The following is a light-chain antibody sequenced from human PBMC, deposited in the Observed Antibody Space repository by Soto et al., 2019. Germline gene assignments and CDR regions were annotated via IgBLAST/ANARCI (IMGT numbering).Light chain of an antibody. V-gene: IGLV2-14*03. CDR1: SSDVGRYNY. CDR3: SSFTSSSTFV. Sequence: QSVLAQPASVSGSRGQSITISCTGTSSDVGRYNYVSWFQQHPGKVPKLIIYDVSNWPSGVSDRFSGSKSGNTASLTISGLQPEDEAVYYCSSFTSSSTFVFGTGTKLTVL. CDR2: DVS. J-gene: IGLJ1*01.